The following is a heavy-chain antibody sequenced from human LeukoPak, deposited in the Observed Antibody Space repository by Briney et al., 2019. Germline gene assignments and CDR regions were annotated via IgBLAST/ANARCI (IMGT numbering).Heavy chain of an antibody. V-gene: IGHV3-7*01. D-gene: IGHD6-13*01. CDR3: VRAGGSSWSDF. CDR2: TNQDGSEN. CDR1: GFTFSSYW. Sequence: PGGSLRLSCAASGFTFSSYWMSWVRQSPGKGLEWVANTNQDGSENHYVDSVKGRFTISRDNAKNSVFVQMNGLRVEDTAVYYCVRAGGSSWSDFWGQGTLVTVSS. J-gene: IGHJ4*02.